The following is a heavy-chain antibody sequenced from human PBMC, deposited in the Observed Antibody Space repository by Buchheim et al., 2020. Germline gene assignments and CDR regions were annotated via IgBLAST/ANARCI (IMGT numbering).Heavy chain of an antibody. D-gene: IGHD1-20*01. V-gene: IGHV3-23*01. Sequence: EVQLLESGGGLVQPGGSLRLSCAASGFTFSSYAMSWVRQAPGKGLEWVSAISGSGGSTYYADSAKGRFTISRDNSKNTLYLQMNSLRAEDTAVYYCAKYPYNWNPTYYYYGMDVWGQGTT. CDR1: GFTFSSYA. J-gene: IGHJ6*02. CDR2: ISGSGGST. CDR3: AKYPYNWNPTYYYYGMDV.